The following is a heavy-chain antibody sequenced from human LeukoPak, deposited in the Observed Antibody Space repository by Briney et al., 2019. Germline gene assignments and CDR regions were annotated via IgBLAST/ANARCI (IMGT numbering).Heavy chain of an antibody. CDR3: ARARIVVVSANYFDY. J-gene: IGHJ4*02. CDR2: IHTGGNT. V-gene: IGHV3-66*01. Sequence: PGGSLRLSCTASGFAVSSNYINWVRQAPGKGLEWVSVIHTGGNTYYADSVKGRFTISRDNAKNSLYLQMNSLSDEDTAIYYCARARIVVVSANYFDYWGQGILVTVSS. D-gene: IGHD2-21*01. CDR1: GFAVSSNY.